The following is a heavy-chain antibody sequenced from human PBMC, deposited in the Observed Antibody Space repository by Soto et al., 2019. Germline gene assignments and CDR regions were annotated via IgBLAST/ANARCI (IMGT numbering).Heavy chain of an antibody. CDR3: ARGGMVIIPTATAFDY. D-gene: IGHD1-1*01. Sequence: KASETLSLTCSVSGGSISAYYWSWIRQPAGKGLEWIGRIYASGSTNYNPSLKSRVTMSVATSKNQFSLKLTSVTAADTATYYCARGGMVIIPTATAFDYWGQGTLVTVSS. CDR2: IYASGST. J-gene: IGHJ4*02. V-gene: IGHV4-4*07. CDR1: GGSISAYY.